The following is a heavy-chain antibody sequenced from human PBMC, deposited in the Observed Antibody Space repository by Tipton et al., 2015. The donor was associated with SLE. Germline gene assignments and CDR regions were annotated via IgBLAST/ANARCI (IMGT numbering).Heavy chain of an antibody. CDR3: ARVSTPLVA. CDR2: IITIFGTE. CDR1: GYTFTSYY. V-gene: IGHV1-69*01. D-gene: IGHD2-15*01. Sequence: QVQLVQSGAEVKKPGASVKDSCKASGYTFTSYYMHWVRQAPGQGLEWRGGIITIFGTENYAQQFQGRVTITADESTSTAYMELSSLRSEDTAVYDCARVSTPLVAWGQGTLVTVSS. J-gene: IGHJ5*02.